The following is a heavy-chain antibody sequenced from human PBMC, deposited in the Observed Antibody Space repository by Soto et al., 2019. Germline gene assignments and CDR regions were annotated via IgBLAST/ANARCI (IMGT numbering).Heavy chain of an antibody. Sequence: GGSLRLSCAASGFTFSSYAMSWVRQAPGKGLEWVSAISGSGGSTYYADSVKGRFTISRDNSKNTLYLQMNSLRAEDTAVYYCAKDLIVSSGRVRYYYYYYYMDVWGKGTTVTVSS. J-gene: IGHJ6*03. V-gene: IGHV3-23*01. CDR1: GFTFSSYA. D-gene: IGHD3-10*01. CDR2: ISGSGGST. CDR3: AKDLIVSSGRVRYYYYYYYMDV.